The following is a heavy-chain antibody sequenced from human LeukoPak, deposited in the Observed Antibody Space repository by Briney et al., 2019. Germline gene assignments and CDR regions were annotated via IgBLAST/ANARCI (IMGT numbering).Heavy chain of an antibody. CDR2: ISVDNTNT. D-gene: IGHD2-2*02. J-gene: IGHJ4*02. V-gene: IGHV1-18*01. Sequence: ASVKVSCKASGYTLSNYGISWVRQAPGQGLEWMGWISVDNTNTKSAQNVQGRVTLTTDTSTSTAYMELRSLRSDDTAVYYCARMGCSSASCYTLDYWGQGTLVTVSS. CDR1: GYTLSNYG. CDR3: ARMGCSSASCYTLDY.